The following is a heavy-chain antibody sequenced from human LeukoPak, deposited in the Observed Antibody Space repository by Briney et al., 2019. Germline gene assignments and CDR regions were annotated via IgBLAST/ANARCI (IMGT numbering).Heavy chain of an antibody. J-gene: IGHJ4*02. Sequence: PGGSLRLSCAASGITFSSYGMSWVRQAPGKGLEWVSTISGSGGTTYYADSVKGRFTISRDNSKNTLYLQMSSLRAEDTAVYYCAKDRVNYYDSSGTLDYWGQGTLVTVSS. V-gene: IGHV3-23*01. D-gene: IGHD3-22*01. CDR3: AKDRVNYYDSSGTLDY. CDR2: ISGSGGTT. CDR1: GITFSSYG.